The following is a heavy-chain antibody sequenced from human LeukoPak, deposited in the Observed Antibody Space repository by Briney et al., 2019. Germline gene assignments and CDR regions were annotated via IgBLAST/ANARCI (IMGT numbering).Heavy chain of an antibody. CDR2: MYNSGST. CDR3: ARGIESYGDYGY. J-gene: IGHJ4*02. V-gene: IGHV4-59*01. CDR1: GGSISGSY. Sequence: PSEALSLTCTVSGGSISGSYWCWIRQPPGKGLEWIAYMYNSGSTNYNPSLKSRVTISIDTSKHQFSLKLSSLTAADTAIYYCARGIESYGDYGYWGQGILVTVSS. D-gene: IGHD4-17*01.